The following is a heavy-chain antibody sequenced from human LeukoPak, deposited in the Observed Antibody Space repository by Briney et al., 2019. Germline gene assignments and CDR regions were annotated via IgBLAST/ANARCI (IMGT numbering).Heavy chain of an antibody. D-gene: IGHD6-13*01. CDR3: ARGAAPVIRSWFDP. V-gene: IGHV4-59*08. CDR1: GGSMSSYY. J-gene: IGHJ5*02. Sequence: PSETLSLTCTVSGGSMSSYYWSWIRQPPGKGLEWIGYIYYSGSTNYNPSLKSRVTISVDTSKTQFSLKLSSVTAADTAVYYCARGAAPVIRSWFDPWGQGTLVTVSS. CDR2: IYYSGST.